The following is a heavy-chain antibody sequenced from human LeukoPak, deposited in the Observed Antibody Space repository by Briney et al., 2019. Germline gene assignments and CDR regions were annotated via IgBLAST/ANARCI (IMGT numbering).Heavy chain of an antibody. CDR2: ISWDSGNQ. CDR1: GFSLEDYA. J-gene: IGHJ3*01. D-gene: IGHD3-9*01. Sequence: GRSLRLSCVGSGFSLEDYAMHWVRQVPGKGLEWVSSISWDSGNQAYTDSVQGRFTISRDNGKNSLYLQMNSLRPEDAAFYYCVKDMGFDLLKDAFHVWGQGALVTVSS. V-gene: IGHV3-9*01. CDR3: VKDMGFDLLKDAFHV.